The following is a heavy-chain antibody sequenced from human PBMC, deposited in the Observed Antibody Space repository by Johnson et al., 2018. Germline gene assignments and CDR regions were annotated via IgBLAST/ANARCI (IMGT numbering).Heavy chain of an antibody. J-gene: IGHJ4*02. Sequence: VQLVESGGGVIRPGGSLRLSCAVSGFTFDDYAMSWVRQVPGKGLEWVSSLNWNGGSTGYADSVKGRFTISRDNAKNSLYLQMNSLRAEDTALYYCAGERLCSDIVCSDCDYWGRGTLVTVSS. D-gene: IGHD2-15*01. V-gene: IGHV3-20*04. CDR2: LNWNGGST. CDR3: AGERLCSDIVCSDCDY. CDR1: GFTFDDYA.